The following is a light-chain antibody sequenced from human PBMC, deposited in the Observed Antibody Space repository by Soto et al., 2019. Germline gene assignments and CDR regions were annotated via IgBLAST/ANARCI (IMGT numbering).Light chain of an antibody. CDR3: QQSYSTPLT. V-gene: IGKV1-39*01. Sequence: DIQMTQSPSSLSASVGDRVTITCRASQSISNFLNWYQQKPGKAPKLLIYAASSLQSGVPARFSGSGSGTDFTLTISSLQPEDFATYYGQQSYSTPLTFGGGTKVEIK. CDR2: AAS. J-gene: IGKJ4*01. CDR1: QSISNF.